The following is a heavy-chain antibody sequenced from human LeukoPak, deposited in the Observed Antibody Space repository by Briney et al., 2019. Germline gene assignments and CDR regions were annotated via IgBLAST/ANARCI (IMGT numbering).Heavy chain of an antibody. Sequence: GGSLRLSCAASGFTFSSYAMSWVRQAPGKGLEWVSAISGSGGSTYYADSVKGRFTISRDDSKNTLYLQMNSLRAEDTAVYYCAKRFGLVVSGSYYDYWGQGTLVTVSS. V-gene: IGHV3-23*01. J-gene: IGHJ4*02. CDR3: AKRFGLVVSGSYYDY. CDR2: ISGSGGST. CDR1: GFTFSSYA. D-gene: IGHD1-26*01.